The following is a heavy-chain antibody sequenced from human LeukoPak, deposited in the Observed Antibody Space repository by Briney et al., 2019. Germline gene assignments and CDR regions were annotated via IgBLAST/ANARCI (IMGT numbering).Heavy chain of an antibody. CDR3: AREGKRRYYDILTGYPDAFDI. CDR2: ISSSSSYT. Sequence: GGSLRLSCAASGFTFSDYYMSWIRQAPGKGLEWVSYISSSSSYTNYADSVKGRFTISRDNAKNSLYLQMNSLRAEDTAVYYCAREGKRRYYDILTGYPDAFDIWGQGTMVTVSS. V-gene: IGHV3-11*06. J-gene: IGHJ3*02. D-gene: IGHD3-9*01. CDR1: GFTFSDYY.